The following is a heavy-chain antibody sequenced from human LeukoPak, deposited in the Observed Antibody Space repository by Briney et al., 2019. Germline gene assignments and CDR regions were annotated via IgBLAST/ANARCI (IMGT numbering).Heavy chain of an antibody. D-gene: IGHD4-17*01. V-gene: IGHV4-61*02. CDR2: IYTSGST. CDR1: GGSISSGSYY. J-gene: IGHJ1*01. CDR3: ARVYGDHWEGYFQH. Sequence: SETLSLTCTVSGGSISSGSYYWSWIRQPVGKGLEWIGRIYTSGSTNYNPSLKSRVTISVDTSKNQFSLKLSSVTAADTAVYYCARVYGDHWEGYFQHWGQGTLVTVSS.